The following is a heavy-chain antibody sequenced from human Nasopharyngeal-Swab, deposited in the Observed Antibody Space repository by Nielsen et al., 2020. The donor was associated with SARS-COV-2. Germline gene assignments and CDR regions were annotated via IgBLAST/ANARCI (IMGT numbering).Heavy chain of an antibody. CDR3: ARDVGGRDNY. D-gene: IGHD2-15*01. J-gene: IGHJ4*02. CDR2: IDTDGAIT. CDR1: GFTFNTYW. Sequence: GGSLRLSCEASGFTFNTYWMHWVRQSPGKGLLWVSRIDTDGAITNYADSVKGRFTISRDNAKNTLYLQMNSLRADDTAVYYCARDVGGRDNYWGQGALVTVSS. V-gene: IGHV3-74*01.